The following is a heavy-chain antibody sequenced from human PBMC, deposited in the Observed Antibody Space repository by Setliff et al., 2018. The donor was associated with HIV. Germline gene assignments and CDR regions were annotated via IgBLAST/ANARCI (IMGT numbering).Heavy chain of an antibody. J-gene: IGHJ6*02. CDR2: MLPILGMG. Sequence: SVKVSCKSSGGTFSTYVITWVRQAPGQGLEWMGGMLPILGMGDFAQKFQGRVTITADASTRTAYMELSSLTSDDTAVYYCAGSAHSYSYMGYYYHTMDVWGQGTTVTVS. CDR1: GGTFSTYV. D-gene: IGHD4-4*01. CDR3: AGSAHSYSYMGYYYHTMDV. V-gene: IGHV1-69*10.